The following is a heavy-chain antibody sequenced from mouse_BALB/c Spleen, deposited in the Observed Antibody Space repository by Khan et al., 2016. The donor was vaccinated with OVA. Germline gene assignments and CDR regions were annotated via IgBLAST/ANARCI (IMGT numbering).Heavy chain of an antibody. CDR1: GFTFSNFG. V-gene: IGHV5-17*02. CDR2: ISSGSATI. D-gene: IGHD2-4*01. J-gene: IGHJ1*01. Sequence: EVELVESGGGLVQPGGSRKLSCAASGFTFSNFGMHWVRQAPEKGLEWVAYISSGSATIYYADTVKGRFTLSSDNPKNTLFLQMTSLRSEDTAIYYCARSLITTWYFDVWGAGTTVTVSS. CDR3: ARSLITTWYFDV.